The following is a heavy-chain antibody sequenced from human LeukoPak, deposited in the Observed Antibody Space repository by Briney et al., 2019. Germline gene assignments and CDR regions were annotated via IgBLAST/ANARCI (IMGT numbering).Heavy chain of an antibody. Sequence: SETLSLTCTVSGYSISSGYYWGWIRQPPGKGLEWIGSIYHSGSTYYNPSLKSRVTISVDTSKNQFSLKLSSVTAADTAVYYCARLSSRYFDLWGRGTLVTVSS. V-gene: IGHV4-38-2*02. J-gene: IGHJ2*01. CDR3: ARLSSRYFDL. CDR2: IYHSGST. CDR1: GYSISSGYY.